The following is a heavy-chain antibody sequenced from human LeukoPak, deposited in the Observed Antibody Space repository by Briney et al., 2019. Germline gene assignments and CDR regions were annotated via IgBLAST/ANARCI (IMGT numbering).Heavy chain of an antibody. J-gene: IGHJ4*02. CDR1: GFTFSSYG. V-gene: IGHV3-33*06. Sequence: PGGSLRLSCAASGFTFSSYGLHWVRQAPGKGLEWVAVIWYDGSNKYYADSVKGRFTISRDNSKNTLYLQMNSLRAEDTAVYYCANSEGYYDSSGTPGDYWGQGTLVTVSS. CDR3: ANSEGYYDSSGTPGDY. D-gene: IGHD3-22*01. CDR2: IWYDGSNK.